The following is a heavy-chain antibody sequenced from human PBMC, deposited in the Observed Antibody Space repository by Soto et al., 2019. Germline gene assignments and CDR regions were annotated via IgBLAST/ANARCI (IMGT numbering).Heavy chain of an antibody. Sequence: ASVKVSFKASGYTFTRYTMNWVRQAPGQRLEWMGWINPDNGNTKSSQKFQDRVVITRDTSASTAYMDLSSLRSEDTAVYYCARGIATGQLDPWGQGTLVTVSS. J-gene: IGHJ5*02. CDR2: INPDNGNT. CDR3: ARGIATGQLDP. V-gene: IGHV1-3*01. CDR1: GYTFTRYT. D-gene: IGHD2-15*01.